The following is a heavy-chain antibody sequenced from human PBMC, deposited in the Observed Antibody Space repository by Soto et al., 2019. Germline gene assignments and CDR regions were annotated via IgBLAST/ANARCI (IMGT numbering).Heavy chain of an antibody. J-gene: IGHJ4*02. CDR3: AKRVYGDYVWFEY. Sequence: EVQLLESGGGLVQPGGSLRLSCAASGFSFSDYAMSWVRQAPGKGLEWVSIISGDAGSTKYADSVKGRFTISRVNSKNTVYQQMNSLRAEDTAVYYCAKRVYGDYVWFEYWGQGTLVTVSS. D-gene: IGHD4-17*01. CDR1: GFSFSDYA. V-gene: IGHV3-23*01. CDR2: ISGDAGST.